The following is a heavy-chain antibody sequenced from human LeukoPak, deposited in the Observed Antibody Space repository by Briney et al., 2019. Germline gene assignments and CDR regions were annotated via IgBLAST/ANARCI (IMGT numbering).Heavy chain of an antibody. V-gene: IGHV6-1*01. CDR1: GDSVSSNSAA. CDR3: ARGDLQLVRRLGRNTEYYYYYYMDV. CDR2: TYYRSKWYN. Sequence: SQTLSLTCAISGDSVSSNSAAWNWIRQSPSRGLEWLGRTYYRSKWYNEYAVSVRSRISINPDTSKNQFSMQLNSVTPEDTAVYYCARGDLQLVRRLGRNTEYYYYYYMDVWGKGTTVTVSS. J-gene: IGHJ6*03. D-gene: IGHD6-13*01.